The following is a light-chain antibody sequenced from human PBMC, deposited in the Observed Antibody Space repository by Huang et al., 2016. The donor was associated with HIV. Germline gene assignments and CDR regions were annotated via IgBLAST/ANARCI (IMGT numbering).Light chain of an antibody. CDR3: QQYNNWPPLLT. CDR2: GAS. Sequence: EIVMTQSPATLSVSPGERVILSCRASEGVSISVAWYQQNPGQAPRLLIYGASTRASGVPPRFSGSGSGTEFTLTISSLQSADFAVYYCQQYNNWPPLLTFGGGTKVEIK. CDR1: EGVSIS. V-gene: IGKV3-15*01. J-gene: IGKJ4*01.